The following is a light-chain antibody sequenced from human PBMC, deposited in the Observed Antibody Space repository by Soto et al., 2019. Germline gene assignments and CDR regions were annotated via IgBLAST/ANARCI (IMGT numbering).Light chain of an antibody. Sequence: DIQLTQSPSFMSASVGDRVTITCRASQGISSYLAWYQQKPGKAPKLLIYDASTLQSGVPSRFSGSGSGTQFTLTIRSLQPEDFATYYCQQLSSYPYTFGQGTKLEIK. CDR2: DAS. V-gene: IGKV1-9*01. J-gene: IGKJ2*01. CDR3: QQLSSYPYT. CDR1: QGISSY.